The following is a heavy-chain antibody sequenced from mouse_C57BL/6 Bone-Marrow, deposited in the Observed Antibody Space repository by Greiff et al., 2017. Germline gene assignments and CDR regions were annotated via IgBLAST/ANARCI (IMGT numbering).Heavy chain of an antibody. CDR2: IDPYDSYT. D-gene: IGHD1-1*01. CDR3: GRVGFYYGSSHYAMDY. V-gene: IGHV1-69*01. Sequence: QVQLQQPGAELVMPGASVKLSCKASGYTFTSYWMHWVKQRPGQGLEWIGEIDPYDSYTNYNQKVKGKTTLTVDKSSSKAYLQLSSLTAVDYAVYYRGRVGFYYGSSHYAMDYGGQGTAVTVSA. CDR1: GYTFTSYW. J-gene: IGHJ4*01.